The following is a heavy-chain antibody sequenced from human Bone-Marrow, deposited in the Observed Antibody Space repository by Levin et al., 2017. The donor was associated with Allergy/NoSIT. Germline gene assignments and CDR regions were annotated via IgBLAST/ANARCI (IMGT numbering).Heavy chain of an antibody. J-gene: IGHJ4*02. D-gene: IGHD3-3*01. CDR1: GGSISSNNW. CDR2: IFHSGNT. Sequence: SETLSLTCAVSGGSISSNNWWSWVRQPPGKGLEWLGEIFHSGNTNYNPSLKSRVTISVDKSKNQFSLKLSSVTAADTAVYYCARNGFFDFWSGQERNYSFDFWGQGTLVTVSS. CDR3: ARNGFFDFWSGQERNYSFDF. V-gene: IGHV4-4*02.